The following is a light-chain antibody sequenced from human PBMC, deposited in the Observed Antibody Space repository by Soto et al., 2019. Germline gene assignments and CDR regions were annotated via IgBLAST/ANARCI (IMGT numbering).Light chain of an antibody. J-gene: IGLJ2*01. CDR2: EGS. CDR3: CSYAGSSTFGVV. V-gene: IGLV2-23*03. CDR1: SSDVGSYNL. Sequence: QYALTQPASVSGSPGQSITISCTGNSSDVGSYNLVSWYQQHPGEAPKLMIYEGSKRPSGVSNRFSGSKSGNTASLTISGLQAEDEADYYCCSYAGSSTFGVVFGGGTKVTVL.